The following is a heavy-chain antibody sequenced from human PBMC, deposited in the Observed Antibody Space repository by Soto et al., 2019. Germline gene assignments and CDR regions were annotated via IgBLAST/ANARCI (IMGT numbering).Heavy chain of an antibody. D-gene: IGHD3-10*01. J-gene: IGHJ3*02. CDR2: ISAYNGNT. CDR3: ARERILWFGELLSGPDAFDI. V-gene: IGHV1-18*01. Sequence: ASAKVSCKASGYTFTSSGISWVRQAPGQGLESMGWISAYNGNTNYAQKLQGRVTMTTDTPTSTAYMELRSLRSDDTAVYYCARERILWFGELLSGPDAFDIWGQGTMVTVSS. CDR1: GYTFTSSG.